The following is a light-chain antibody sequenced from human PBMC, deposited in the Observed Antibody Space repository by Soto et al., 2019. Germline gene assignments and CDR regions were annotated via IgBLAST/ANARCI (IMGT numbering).Light chain of an antibody. CDR1: SSDVGNYNY. CDR2: NVN. J-gene: IGLJ1*01. CDR3: SSFTSSTTYV. Sequence: QSVLNQSASVYGSPGRSITISCTGTSSDVGNYNYVSWYQQHPGEVPKLIIFNVNNRPSGVSNRFSGSKSGNTASLTISGLQAEDEADYYCSSFTSSTTYVFGTGTKVTVL. V-gene: IGLV2-14*01.